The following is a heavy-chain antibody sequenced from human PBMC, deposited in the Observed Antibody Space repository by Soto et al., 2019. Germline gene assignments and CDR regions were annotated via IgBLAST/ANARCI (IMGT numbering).Heavy chain of an antibody. CDR1: GGSFSGYS. D-gene: IGHD3-10*01. CDR3: ARDKITGLFDY. Sequence: QVQLQQWGAGLLKPSETLSLTCAVYGGSFSGYSWTWIRQPPGTGLEWIGEINHSGSTNYNPSLNSRVPISVAPSKSPFSPQLTSVTAAHTAVYYCARDKITGLFDYWGQGTLVTVSS. J-gene: IGHJ4*02. CDR2: INHSGST. V-gene: IGHV4-34*01.